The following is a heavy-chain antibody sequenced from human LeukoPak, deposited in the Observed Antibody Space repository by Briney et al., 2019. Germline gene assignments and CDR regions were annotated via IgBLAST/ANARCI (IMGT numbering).Heavy chain of an antibody. J-gene: IGHJ4*02. CDR3: ATGGWYSVY. CDR1: GFTFSTYW. Sequence: PGGSLRLSCAASGFTFSTYWMSWARQAPGKGLEWVAKIKDDGSEKYYVDSVKGRLTISRDNAKNSLYLQMDYLRAEDTAVYFCATGGWYSVYWGQGTLVTVSS. V-gene: IGHV3-7*01. CDR2: IKDDGSEK. D-gene: IGHD6-19*01.